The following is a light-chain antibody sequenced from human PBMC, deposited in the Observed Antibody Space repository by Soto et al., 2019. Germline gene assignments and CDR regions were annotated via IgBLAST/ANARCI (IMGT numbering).Light chain of an antibody. CDR2: DTS. CDR1: QDISKY. V-gene: IGKV1-33*01. Sequence: DLQMTQSPSSLSASVGDRVTITCQASQDISKYLNWYQHKPGKATKLLIYDTSNLETGVPSRFSGSGSGTHFTFTISSLQPEDTAIYYCQQYDNLPRNTFGQGTKLEIK. CDR3: QQYDNLPRNT. J-gene: IGKJ2*01.